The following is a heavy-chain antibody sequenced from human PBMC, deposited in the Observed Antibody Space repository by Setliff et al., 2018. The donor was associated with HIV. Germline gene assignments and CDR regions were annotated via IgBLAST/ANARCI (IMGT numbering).Heavy chain of an antibody. CDR2: INHSGDT. V-gene: IGHV4-34*01. D-gene: IGHD2-15*01. CDR1: GGSFSGYY. Sequence: PSETLSLTCAVYGGSFSGYYWSWIRQPPGKGLEWIGEINHSGDTNYNPSLKSRVTISIDTSNNQISLRLSSVTAADTAMYYCAREPRVRGTLDFWGQGTLVTVSS. J-gene: IGHJ4*02. CDR3: AREPRVRGTLDF.